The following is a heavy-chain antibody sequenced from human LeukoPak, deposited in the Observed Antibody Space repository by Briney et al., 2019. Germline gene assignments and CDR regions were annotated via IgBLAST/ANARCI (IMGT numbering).Heavy chain of an antibody. V-gene: IGHV3-48*01. D-gene: IGHD2-2*01. J-gene: IGHJ6*03. CDR2: ISSSSSTI. Sequence: PGGSLRLSCAASGFTFSSYSMNWVRQAPGKGLEWVSYISSSSSTIYYADSVKGRFTISRDNAKNSPYLQMNSLRAEDTAVYYCARWGRKYCSSTSCYSNYYYYYMDVWGKGTTVTVSS. CDR3: ARWGRKYCSSTSCYSNYYYYYMDV. CDR1: GFTFSSYS.